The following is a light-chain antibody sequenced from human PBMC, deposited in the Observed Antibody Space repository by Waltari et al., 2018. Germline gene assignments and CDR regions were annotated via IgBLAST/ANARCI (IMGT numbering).Light chain of an antibody. CDR2: DAS. CDR1: HSVSWY. V-gene: IGKV3-11*01. J-gene: IGKJ4*01. CDR3: QQRRNWPLT. Sequence: EILLQKPQAPLLFPQGQRATSSCRASHSVSWYLAWYQQRPGQAPRLLIYDASNRATGIPARFSGSGSETDFTLTISSLEPEDSAVYYCQQRRNWPLTFGGGTKVEIK.